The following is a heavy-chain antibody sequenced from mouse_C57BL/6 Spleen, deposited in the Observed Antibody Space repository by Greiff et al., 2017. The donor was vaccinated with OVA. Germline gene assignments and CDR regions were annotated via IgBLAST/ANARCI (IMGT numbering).Heavy chain of an antibody. D-gene: IGHD2-5*01. CDR3: ARYRYSNLYVDY. CDR2: IYPGSGST. CDR1: GYTFTSYW. V-gene: IGHV1-55*01. Sequence: QVQLQQPGAELVKPGASVKMSCKASGYTFTSYWITWVKQRPGQGLEWIGDIYPGSGSTNYNEKFKSKATLTVDTSSSTAYMPLSSLTSETSAVYDGARYRYSNLYVDYWGQGTTLTVSS. J-gene: IGHJ2*01.